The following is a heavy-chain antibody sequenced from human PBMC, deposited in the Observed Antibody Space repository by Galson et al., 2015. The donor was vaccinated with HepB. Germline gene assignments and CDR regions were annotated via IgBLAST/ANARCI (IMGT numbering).Heavy chain of an antibody. V-gene: IGHV1-69*13. J-gene: IGHJ6*02. CDR3: ARGLGYCSSTSCYRSDGEYYYYYYGVDV. D-gene: IGHD2-2*01. CDR2: IIPIFGIA. Sequence: SVKVSCKASGGTFSSYAISWVRQAPGQGLEWMGGIIPIFGIANYAQKFQGRVTITADESTSTAYMELSSLRSEDTAVYYCARGLGYCSSTSCYRSDGEYYYYYYGVDVWGQGTTVTVSS. CDR1: GGTFSSYA.